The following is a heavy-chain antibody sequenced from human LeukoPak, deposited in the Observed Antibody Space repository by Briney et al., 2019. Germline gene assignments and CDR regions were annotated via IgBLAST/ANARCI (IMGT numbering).Heavy chain of an antibody. V-gene: IGHV3-7*01. CDR3: ARDASAGYRGRIDY. CDR2: IKQDGSEK. Sequence: GGSLRLSCAASGFTFSSYWMSWVRQVPGKGLEWVANIKQDGSEKYYVDSVKGRFTISRDNAKNSLYLQMNSLRAEDTAVYYCARDASAGYRGRIDYWGQGTLVTVSS. CDR1: GFTFSSYW. J-gene: IGHJ4*02. D-gene: IGHD3-9*01.